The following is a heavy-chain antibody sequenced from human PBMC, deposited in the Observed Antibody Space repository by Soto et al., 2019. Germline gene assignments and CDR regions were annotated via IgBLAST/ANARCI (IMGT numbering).Heavy chain of an antibody. Sequence: QGQVVQSGAEVKKPGSSVKVSCKASGGTFSSFAVSWVRQAPRQGLEWMGGIIPIYETPNYAQKFQDRVTITADKSTSIVYMELNSLRSEDTAVYYCARSDFWSGPYGMDVWGQGTTVTVSS. D-gene: IGHD3-3*01. J-gene: IGHJ6*02. V-gene: IGHV1-69*06. CDR3: ARSDFWSGPYGMDV. CDR2: IIPIYETP. CDR1: GGTFSSFA.